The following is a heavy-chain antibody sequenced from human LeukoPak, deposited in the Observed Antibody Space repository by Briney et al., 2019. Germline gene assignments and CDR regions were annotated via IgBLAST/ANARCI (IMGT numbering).Heavy chain of an antibody. J-gene: IGHJ4*02. CDR2: IYYSGST. Sequence: SETLSLTCAVYGGSFSGYYWSWIRQPPGKGLEWIGSIYYSGSTYYNPSLKSRVTISVDTSKNQFSLKLSSVTAADTAVYYCAGGDTAMLTGFDYWGQGTLVTVSS. CDR3: AGGDTAMLTGFDY. D-gene: IGHD5-18*01. CDR1: GGSFSGYY. V-gene: IGHV4-34*01.